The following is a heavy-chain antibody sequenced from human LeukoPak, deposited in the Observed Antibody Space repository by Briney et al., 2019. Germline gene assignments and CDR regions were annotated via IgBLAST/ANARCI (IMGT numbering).Heavy chain of an antibody. D-gene: IGHD3-10*01. CDR1: GFVFGDYG. Sequence: GGSLRLSCAASGFVFGDYGMHWVRQAPGKGLEWVTMVRNDGSDKYYADSVKGRFTISRDNSKNTLYLQMNSLRAEDTAVYYCAKFSNYYGSGSYNYYYYYGMDVWGQGTTVTVSS. CDR2: VRNDGSDK. J-gene: IGHJ6*02. V-gene: IGHV3-30*02. CDR3: AKFSNYYGSGSYNYYYYYGMDV.